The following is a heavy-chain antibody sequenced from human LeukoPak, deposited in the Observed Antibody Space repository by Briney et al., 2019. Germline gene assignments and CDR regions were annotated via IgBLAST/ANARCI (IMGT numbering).Heavy chain of an antibody. CDR1: GGSISSYY. J-gene: IGHJ6*02. Sequence: PSETLSLTCTVSGGSISSYYWSWIRQPAGRGLEWVGRIYTSGSTNYNPSLKSRVTMSVDTSKNQFSLKLSSVTAADTAVYYCARGDVVVPVAFYYGMDVWGQGTTVTVSS. CDR3: ARGDVVVPVAFYYGMDV. D-gene: IGHD2-2*01. CDR2: IYTSGST. V-gene: IGHV4-4*07.